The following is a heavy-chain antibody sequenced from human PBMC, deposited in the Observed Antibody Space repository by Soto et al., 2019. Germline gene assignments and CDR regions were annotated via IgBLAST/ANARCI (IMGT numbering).Heavy chain of an antibody. CDR3: ARGPGGYDWLRSY. D-gene: IGHD5-12*01. CDR1: GFTFSSYW. J-gene: IGHJ4*02. Sequence: GGSLRLSCAASGFTFSSYWMHWVRQAPGKGLVWVSRINSDGSSTSYADSVKGRFTISRDNAKNTLYLQMNSLRAEDTAVYYCARGPGGYDWLRSYWGQGTLVTVSS. CDR2: INSDGSST. V-gene: IGHV3-74*01.